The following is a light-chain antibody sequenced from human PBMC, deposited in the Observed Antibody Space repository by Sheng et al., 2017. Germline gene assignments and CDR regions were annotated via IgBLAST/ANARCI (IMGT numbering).Light chain of an antibody. J-gene: IGKJ2*01. Sequence: EVVMTQSPATLSVSPGERATLSCRASQTVYSNLAWYQQKPGQAPRLLMYGASSRATGVPDRFSGSGSGTDFTLTISRLDPEDFAVYYCQQYDTPPNTFGQGTKLEI. CDR1: QTVYSN. V-gene: IGKV3-20*01. CDR2: GAS. CDR3: QQYDTPPNT.